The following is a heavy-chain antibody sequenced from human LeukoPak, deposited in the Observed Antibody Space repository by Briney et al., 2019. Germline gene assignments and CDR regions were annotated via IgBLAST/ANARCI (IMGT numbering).Heavy chain of an antibody. D-gene: IGHD2-21*02. CDR1: GCTFTSYG. J-gene: IGHJ5*02. CDR2: IIPIFGTA. Sequence: SVKVSCKASGCTFTSYGISWVRQAPGQGLEWMGGIIPIFGTANYAQKFQGRVTITADESTSTAYMELSSLRSEDTAVYYCARDQGGVVTAIPPHSNWFDPWGQGTLVTVSS. CDR3: ARDQGGVVTAIPPHSNWFDP. V-gene: IGHV1-69*13.